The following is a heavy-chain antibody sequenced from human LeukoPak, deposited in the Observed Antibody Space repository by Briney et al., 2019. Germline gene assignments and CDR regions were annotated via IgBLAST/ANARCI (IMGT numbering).Heavy chain of an antibody. D-gene: IGHD4-17*01. Sequence: PGGSLRLSCAASGFTFSDYYMSSIRRAAGKELEGGSYISSSGSTIYYADSVKGRFTISRDNAKNSLYLQMNSLRAEDTAVYYCAREGYHDYGLDYWGQGTLVTVSS. J-gene: IGHJ4*02. CDR1: GFTFSDYY. V-gene: IGHV3-11*01. CDR2: ISSSGSTI. CDR3: AREGYHDYGLDY.